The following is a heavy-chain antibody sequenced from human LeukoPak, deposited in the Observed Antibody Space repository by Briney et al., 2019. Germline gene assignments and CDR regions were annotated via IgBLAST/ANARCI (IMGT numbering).Heavy chain of an antibody. CDR2: INHSGST. V-gene: IGHV4-34*01. CDR1: GGSFSGYY. D-gene: IGHD6-6*01. CDR3: ARGRIAARRNWFDP. Sequence: SETLSLTCAVYGGSFSGYYWSWIRQPPGKGLEWIGEINHSGSTNYNPSLKSRVTISVDTSKNQFSLKLSSVTAADTAVYYCARGRIAARRNWFDPWGQGILVTVSS. J-gene: IGHJ5*02.